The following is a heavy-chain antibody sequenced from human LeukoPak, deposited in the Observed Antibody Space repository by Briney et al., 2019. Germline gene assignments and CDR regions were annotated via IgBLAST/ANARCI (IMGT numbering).Heavy chain of an antibody. V-gene: IGHV1-69*13. J-gene: IGHJ4*02. CDR3: ARTHGDYEYFDY. Sequence: ASVKVSCKASGGTFSSYAISWVRQAPGQGLEWMGGIIPIFGSGDYPQKFQGRVTITADESTSTAYMELSSLRSEDTAVYYCARTHGDYEYFDYWGQGTLVTVSS. CDR1: GGTFSSYA. D-gene: IGHD4-17*01. CDR2: IIPIFGSG.